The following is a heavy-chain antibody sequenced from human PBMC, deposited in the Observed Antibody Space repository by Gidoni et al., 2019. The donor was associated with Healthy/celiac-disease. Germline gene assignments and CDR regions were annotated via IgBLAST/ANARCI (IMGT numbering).Heavy chain of an antibody. D-gene: IGHD3-3*01. CDR2: IYHSGST. J-gene: IGHJ4*02. Sequence: QVQLQESGPGLVKPSETLSLTCTVSGYSISSGYYWCWIRQPPGKGLEWIGSIYHSGSTYYNPSLKSRVTISVDTSKNQFSLKLSSVTAADTAVYYCARTVSLEWLLYSSPSYYFDYWGQGTLVTVSS. V-gene: IGHV4-38-2*02. CDR1: GYSISSGYY. CDR3: ARTVSLEWLLYSSPSYYFDY.